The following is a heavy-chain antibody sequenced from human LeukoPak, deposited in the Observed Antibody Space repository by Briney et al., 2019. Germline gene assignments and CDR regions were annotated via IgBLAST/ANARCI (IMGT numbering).Heavy chain of an antibody. D-gene: IGHD6-13*01. Sequence: ASVKVSCKASGYTFTGYYMHWVRQAPGQGLEWMGWINPNSGGTNYAQKFQGWVTMTRDTSISTAYMELSRLRSDDTAVYYCARGLDSSSWYDLPYFQHWGQGTLVTVSS. V-gene: IGHV1-2*04. CDR3: ARGLDSSSWYDLPYFQH. J-gene: IGHJ1*01. CDR2: INPNSGGT. CDR1: GYTFTGYY.